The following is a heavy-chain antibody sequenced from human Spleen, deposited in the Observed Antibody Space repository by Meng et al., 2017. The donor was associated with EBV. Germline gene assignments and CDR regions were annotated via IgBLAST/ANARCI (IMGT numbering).Heavy chain of an antibody. CDR2: FYHIGST. V-gene: IGHV4-30-2*01. CDR1: GASISSNTYS. D-gene: IGHD5-12*01. J-gene: IGHJ4*02. CDR3: ARVWLGTILDY. Sequence: QLQGPGSGLVKPSQTLSLTCAVSGASISSNTYSWSWIRQPPGKGLEWIGYFYHIGSTYYNPSLKSRITISVDRSKNQFSLNLDSVTAADTAVYYCARVWLGTILDYWGQGTLVTVSS.